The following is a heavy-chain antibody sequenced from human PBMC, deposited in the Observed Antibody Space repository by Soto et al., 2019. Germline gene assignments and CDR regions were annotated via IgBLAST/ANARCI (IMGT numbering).Heavy chain of an antibody. Sequence: SETLSLTCAVYRGSFSGYYWSWIRQPPGKGLEWIGEINHSGSTNYNPSLKRRVTISVDTSKNQFSLKLSSVTAADTAVYYCARETMVRGVICYYYYGMDVWGQGTKVTVSS. CDR2: INHSGST. D-gene: IGHD3-10*01. J-gene: IGHJ6*02. CDR1: RGSFSGYY. V-gene: IGHV4-34*01. CDR3: ARETMVRGVICYYYYGMDV.